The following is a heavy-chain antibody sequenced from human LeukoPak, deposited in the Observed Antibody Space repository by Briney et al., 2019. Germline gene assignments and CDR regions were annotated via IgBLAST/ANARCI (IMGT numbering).Heavy chain of an antibody. CDR1: GFTFSSSA. V-gene: IGHV3-23*01. CDR2: ITNSGDRT. D-gene: IGHD2-2*01. Sequence: GGSLRLSCAASGFTFSSSAMSWVRQAPGKGLEWVSSITNSGDRTYYADAVRGQFTITRDNSKSTLFLQMRSLRVEDTAIYYCAKDADWRPAADWGQGTLVIVSS. CDR3: AKDADWRPAAD. J-gene: IGHJ4*02.